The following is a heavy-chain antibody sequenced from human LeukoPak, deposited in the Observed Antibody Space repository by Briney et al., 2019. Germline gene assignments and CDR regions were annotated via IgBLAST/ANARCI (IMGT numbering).Heavy chain of an antibody. V-gene: IGHV1-58*01. CDR1: GFTFSNSA. CDR3: AADHDYSLSYDSYGPLDP. J-gene: IGHJ5*02. D-gene: IGHD4-11*01. CDR2: IGVGSGNT. Sequence: PVKVSCKASGFTFSNSAVQWVRQARGQRFEWIGWIGVGSGNTNYAERFQDRVTITRDMSTSTTYMELTSLRSEDTAVYYCAADHDYSLSYDSYGPLDPWGQGTLVTVSS.